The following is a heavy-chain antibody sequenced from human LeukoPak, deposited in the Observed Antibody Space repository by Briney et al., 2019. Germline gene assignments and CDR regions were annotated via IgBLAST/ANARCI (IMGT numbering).Heavy chain of an antibody. V-gene: IGHV1-69*13. CDR2: IIPIFGTA. Sequence: SVKVSCKASGGTFSSYAISWVRQAPGQGLEWMGGIIPIFGTANYAQKFQGRVTITADESTSTAYMELSSLRSEDTAVYYCASRGPYYDFWSGPRSDYWGQGTLVTVSS. CDR1: GGTFSSYA. CDR3: ASRGPYYDFWSGPRSDY. D-gene: IGHD3-3*01. J-gene: IGHJ4*02.